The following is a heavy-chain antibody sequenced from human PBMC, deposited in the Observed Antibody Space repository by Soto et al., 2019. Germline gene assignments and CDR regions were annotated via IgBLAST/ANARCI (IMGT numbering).Heavy chain of an antibody. CDR3: ARMVGATLVDF. D-gene: IGHD1-26*01. J-gene: IGHJ4*02. V-gene: IGHV4-4*02. CDR1: GASISSTTSGNW. Sequence: QVQLQESGPGLVRPSGTLSLTCAVSGASISSTTSGNWWSWVRQPPGKGLEWIGEIYHSGSTNYNPSLQXRXTXSXNKSKNQFSLKLSSVTAADTAVYYCARMVGATLVDFWGQGTLVTVSS. CDR2: IYHSGST.